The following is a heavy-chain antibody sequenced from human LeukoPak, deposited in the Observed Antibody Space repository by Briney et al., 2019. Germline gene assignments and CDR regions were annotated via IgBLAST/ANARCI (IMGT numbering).Heavy chain of an antibody. CDR2: ISFSSSTI. Sequence: PGGSLRLSCAASGFSLRSHSMNWVRQAPGKGLEWVSYISFSSSTIYYADSVKGRFTISRDNAKNSLYLQMNSLRAEDTAVYYCASRSAALDYWGQGTLVTVSS. V-gene: IGHV3-48*04. CDR1: GFSLRSHS. J-gene: IGHJ4*02. CDR3: ASRSAALDY. D-gene: IGHD2-15*01.